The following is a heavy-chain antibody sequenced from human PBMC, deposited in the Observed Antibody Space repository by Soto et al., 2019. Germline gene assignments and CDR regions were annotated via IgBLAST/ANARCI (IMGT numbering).Heavy chain of an antibody. CDR2: IDGGGTKT. V-gene: IGHV3-23*01. CDR1: GFPFSNYP. CDR3: TKEHSNYPDNWFDP. J-gene: IGHJ5*02. Sequence: GGALRLSCAASGFPFSNYPMSWGRPAPGTGLQWVSAIDGGGTKTYYADSVKGRFTISRDNSMNTLYLQMDSLRAEDTAIYYCTKEHSNYPDNWFDPWGQGTRVTVSS. D-gene: IGHD4-4*01.